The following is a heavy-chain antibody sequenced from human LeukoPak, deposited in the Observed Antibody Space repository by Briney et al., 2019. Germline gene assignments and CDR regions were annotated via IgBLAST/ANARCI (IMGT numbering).Heavy chain of an antibody. V-gene: IGHV3-74*01. CDR3: VRDYQFIQEV. CDR2: ISTDGKST. CDR1: GFTFSNYW. J-gene: IGHJ6*02. Sequence: GGSLRLSCVASGFTFSNYWMLWVRQAPGKGLMWVSLISTDGKSTRYAESVKGRFTISRDNAKNALYLQMDILSVEDTALYFCVRDYQFIQEVWGQGTTVTVSS. D-gene: IGHD2-2*01.